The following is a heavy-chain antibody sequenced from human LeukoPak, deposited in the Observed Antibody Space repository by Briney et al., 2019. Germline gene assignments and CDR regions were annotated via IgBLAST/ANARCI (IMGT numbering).Heavy chain of an antibody. CDR3: AREDLFYGTSGYFNF. CDR2: IYTSGST. D-gene: IGHD3-22*01. V-gene: IGHV4-4*07. CDR1: GGSISSYY. Sequence: SETLSLTCTVSGGSISSYYWSWIRQPAGKGLEWIGRIYTSGSTNYNPSLKSRVTFSVDTSKDQFSLKLGSVTAADTAVYYCAREDLFYGTSGYFNFWGQGTLVTVSS. J-gene: IGHJ4*02.